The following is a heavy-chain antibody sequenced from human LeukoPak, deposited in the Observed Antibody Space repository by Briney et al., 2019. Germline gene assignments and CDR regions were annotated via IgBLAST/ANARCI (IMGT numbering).Heavy chain of an antibody. V-gene: IGHV3-30*01. D-gene: IGHD2-2*01. CDR3: ARGDCSGPSCHLSPYFDY. J-gene: IGHJ4*02. Sequence: GRSLRLSCAASEFTFSTYAMHWVRQTPGKGLEWVSVILSDGSFTSYADSVKGRFTVSRDHSKNTLYLHMNGLRAEDTAVYYCARGDCSGPSCHLSPYFDYWGQGTLVTVSS. CDR1: EFTFSTYA. CDR2: ILSDGSFT.